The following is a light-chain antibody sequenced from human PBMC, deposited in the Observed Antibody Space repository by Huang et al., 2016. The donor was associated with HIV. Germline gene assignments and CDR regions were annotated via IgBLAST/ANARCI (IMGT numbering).Light chain of an antibody. CDR1: QSIGTY. CDR3: QQRSSWPLT. CDR2: DAS. Sequence: EIVLTQSPVTLSLSPGGRATLSCRASQSIGTYLAWYQQRPDQAPRRLIYDASNRATGIPARFSGSGSGTDFTLTISSLDPEDFAVYYCQQRSSWPLTFGGGTKVEIK. V-gene: IGKV3-11*01. J-gene: IGKJ4*01.